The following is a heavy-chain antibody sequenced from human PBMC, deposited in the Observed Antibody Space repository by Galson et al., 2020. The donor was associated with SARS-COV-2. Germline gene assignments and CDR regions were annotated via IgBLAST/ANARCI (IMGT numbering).Heavy chain of an antibody. CDR1: GGSFSGYY. Sequence: SETLSLTCAVYGGSFSGYYWSWIRQPPGKGLEWIGEINHSGSTNYNPSLKSRVTISVDTSKNQFSLKLSSVTAADTAVYYCARGSRGEVRGPDAFDIWGQGTMVTVSS. J-gene: IGHJ3*02. CDR3: ARGSRGEVRGPDAFDI. V-gene: IGHV4-34*01. CDR2: INHSGST. D-gene: IGHD3-10*01.